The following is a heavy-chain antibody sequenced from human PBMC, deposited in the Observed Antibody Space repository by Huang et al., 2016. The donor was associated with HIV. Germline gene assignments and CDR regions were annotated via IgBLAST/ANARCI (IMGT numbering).Heavy chain of an antibody. CDR2: INPKRGGT. CDR1: GYTFTDSN. Sequence: QVQLVQSGAEVKNPGASVRVSCKASGYTFTDSNIHWVRQAPGQGLEWIGWINPKRGGTIYAQRFQGRVTMPRDTTISTVHMDLRRIQSDDTAVYFCARGWSFGSSTSPADWGQGTLVTVSS. CDR3: ARGWSFGSSTSPAD. J-gene: IGHJ4*02. D-gene: IGHD6-6*01. V-gene: IGHV1-2*02.